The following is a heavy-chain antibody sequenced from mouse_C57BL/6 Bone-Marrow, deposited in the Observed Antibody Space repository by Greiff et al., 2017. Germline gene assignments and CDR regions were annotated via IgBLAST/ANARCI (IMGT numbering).Heavy chain of an antibody. CDR2: INPSNGGT. Sequence: QVQLQQPGTELVKPGASVKLSCKASGYTFTSYWMHWVKQRPGQGLEWIGNINPSNGGTNYNEKFKSKATLTVDKSSSTAYMQLSSLTSEDSAVYYCAREGYYYYGSSSFAYWGQGTLVTVSA. D-gene: IGHD1-1*01. V-gene: IGHV1-53*01. CDR1: GYTFTSYW. CDR3: AREGYYYYGSSSFAY. J-gene: IGHJ3*01.